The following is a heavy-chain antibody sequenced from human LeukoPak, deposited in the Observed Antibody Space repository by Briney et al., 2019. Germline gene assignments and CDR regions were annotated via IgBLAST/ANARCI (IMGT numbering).Heavy chain of an antibody. Sequence: GASVKVSCKASGGTFTSYAISWVRQAPGQGLEWMGRIIPIFNIANYAQKLQGGLTISADRSTSTAHVELSSLRSGDTAVYYCATTLFCHDNTGYFYGMNAWGQGTTVTVSS. V-gene: IGHV1-69*04. J-gene: IGHJ6*02. D-gene: IGHD3-22*01. CDR3: ATTLFCHDNTGYFYGMNA. CDR2: IIPIFNIA. CDR1: GGTFTSYA.